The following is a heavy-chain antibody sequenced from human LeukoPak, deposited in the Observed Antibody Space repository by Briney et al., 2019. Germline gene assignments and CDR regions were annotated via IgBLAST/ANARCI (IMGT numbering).Heavy chain of an antibody. CDR3: ARADGYSSWFVH. CDR2: MYSGDST. CDR1: GFTVRSNY. V-gene: IGHV3-53*01. D-gene: IGHD5-18*01. Sequence: GGSLRLSCAASGFTVRSNYMTWVRQAPWKELEWVSVMYSGDSTYYDDSVKGRFTISRDNSKNTLDLQMNSLRDEDTGVYYCARADGYSSWFVHWGQGTLVTVSS. J-gene: IGHJ5*02.